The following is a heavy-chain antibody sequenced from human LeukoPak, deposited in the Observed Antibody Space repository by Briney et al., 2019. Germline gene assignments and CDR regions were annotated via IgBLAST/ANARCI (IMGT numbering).Heavy chain of an antibody. Sequence: PGGSLRLSCAASGFTFSSYSMNWVRQAPGEGLEWVSSISSGSSYIYYADSVKGRFTISRDNAKNSLYLQMNSLRAEDTAVYYCARGVRDFDYWGQGTLVTVSA. CDR1: GFTFSSYS. CDR3: ARGVRDFDY. V-gene: IGHV3-21*01. D-gene: IGHD3-3*01. CDR2: ISSGSSYI. J-gene: IGHJ4*02.